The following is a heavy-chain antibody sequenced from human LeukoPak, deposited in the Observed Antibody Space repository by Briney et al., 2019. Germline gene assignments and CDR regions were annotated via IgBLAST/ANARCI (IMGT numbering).Heavy chain of an antibody. Sequence: GGSLRLSCAASGFTFSNAWMSWVRQAPGKGLEWVGRIKSKTDGGTTDYAAPVKGRFTISRDDSKNTLYLQMNSLKTEDTAVYYCTAPKPGLLRTFDIWGQGTMVTVSS. V-gene: IGHV3-15*01. D-gene: IGHD1-14*01. CDR2: IKSKTDGGTT. J-gene: IGHJ3*02. CDR3: TAPKPGLLRTFDI. CDR1: GFTFSNAW.